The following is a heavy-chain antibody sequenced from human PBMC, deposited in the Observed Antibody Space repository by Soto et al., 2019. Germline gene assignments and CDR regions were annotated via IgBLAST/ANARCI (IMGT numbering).Heavy chain of an antibody. Sequence: EVQLVESGGGLVQPGGSLRLSCVASGFTFNYYWMHWVRQAPGEGLMWVSRLQTXGSHPDYADSVKGRFTISRDNAKXXXXXXXXXXXXXXXXXXXXXXXXXXXYWGQGTLVTVSS. CDR3: XXXXXXXY. CDR2: LQTXGSHP. CDR1: GFTFNYYW. J-gene: IGHJ4*02. V-gene: IGHV3-74*01.